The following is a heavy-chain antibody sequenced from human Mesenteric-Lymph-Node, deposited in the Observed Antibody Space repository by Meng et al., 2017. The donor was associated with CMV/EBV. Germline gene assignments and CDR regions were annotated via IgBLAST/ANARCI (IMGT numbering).Heavy chain of an antibody. CDR1: GGPISSYY. CDR2: IYYSGST. D-gene: IGHD5-18*01. V-gene: IGHV4-59*01. J-gene: IGHJ4*02. CDR3: ASLPNTATYFDY. Sequence: SETLSLTCTVSGGPISSYYWSLIRQPPGQRLEWIGYIYYSGSTNYNPSLQSRVTRSVDTSKNQFSLKLSSVTAADTAVYYCASLPNTATYFDYWGQGALVTVSS.